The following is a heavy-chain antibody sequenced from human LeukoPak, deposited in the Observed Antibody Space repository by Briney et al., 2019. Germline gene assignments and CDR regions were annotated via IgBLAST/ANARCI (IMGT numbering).Heavy chain of an antibody. CDR3: AMARGYCSSTSCQIDY. CDR1: GGSFSGYY. Sequence: PSETLSLTCAVYGGSFSGYYGSWIRQPPGKGLEWIGEINHSGSTNYNPSLKSRVTISVDTSKNQFSLKLSSVTAADTAVYYCAMARGYCSSTSCQIDYWGQGTLVSVSS. CDR2: INHSGST. J-gene: IGHJ4*02. D-gene: IGHD2-2*01. V-gene: IGHV4-34*01.